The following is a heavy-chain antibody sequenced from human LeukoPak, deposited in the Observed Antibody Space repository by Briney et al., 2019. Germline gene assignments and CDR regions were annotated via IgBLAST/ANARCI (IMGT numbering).Heavy chain of an antibody. J-gene: IGHJ4*02. CDR2: TYYRSSWYN. Sequence: SQTLSLTCVISGDRVSSNSVAWNWIRQSPSGGLEWLGRTYYRSSWYNDYAVSVNSRITIKPDTSKNQFFLQLNSVTPEDTAVYYCARETSHFDYWGQGTLVTVSS. V-gene: IGHV6-1*01. CDR1: GDRVSSNSVA. CDR3: ARETSHFDY.